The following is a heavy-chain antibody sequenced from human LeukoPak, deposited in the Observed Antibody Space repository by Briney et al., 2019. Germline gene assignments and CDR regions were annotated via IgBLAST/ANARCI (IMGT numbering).Heavy chain of an antibody. J-gene: IGHJ4*02. Sequence: ASVKVSCKASGHTFTRYYIHWVRQAPGQGLEWMGVINPGSGNTNYAQKFQDRVTMMRDTSTGTVYMELSSLRSEDTAVYFCARVTGGANFDHWGQGTLVTVSS. CDR1: GHTFTRYY. CDR2: INPGSGNT. D-gene: IGHD1-14*01. V-gene: IGHV1-46*01. CDR3: ARVTGGANFDH.